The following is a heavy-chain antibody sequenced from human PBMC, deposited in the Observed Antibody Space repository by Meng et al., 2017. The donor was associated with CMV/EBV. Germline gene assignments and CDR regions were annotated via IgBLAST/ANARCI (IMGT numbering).Heavy chain of an antibody. CDR1: GFTFSNAW. V-gene: IGHV3-15*01. J-gene: IGHJ6*02. D-gene: IGHD3-10*01. CDR2: IKSKTDGGTT. Sequence: RAAPGFTFSNAWMSWVRQAPGKGLEWVGRIKSKTDGGTTDYAAPVKGRFTISRDDSKNTLYLQMNSLKTEDTAVYYCTTGVVYYYYYGMDVWGQGTTVTVSS. CDR3: TTGVVYYYYYGMDV.